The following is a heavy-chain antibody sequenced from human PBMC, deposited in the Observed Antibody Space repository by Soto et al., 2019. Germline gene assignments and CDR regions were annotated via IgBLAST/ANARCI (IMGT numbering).Heavy chain of an antibody. D-gene: IGHD2-8*01. CDR1: GFIFSGSG. CDR2: IRRKANSYAT. Sequence: EVQLVESGGGLVQPGGSLKLSCAASGFIFSGSGMHWVRQASGKGLEWVGHIRRKANSYATAYAASVNGSFTISRDYSKNTAYLRMNSLKSEDTAVYYCTTYNGDDSYYFDSGGQGTLVIVSS. CDR3: TTYNGDDSYYFDS. J-gene: IGHJ4*02. V-gene: IGHV3-73*01.